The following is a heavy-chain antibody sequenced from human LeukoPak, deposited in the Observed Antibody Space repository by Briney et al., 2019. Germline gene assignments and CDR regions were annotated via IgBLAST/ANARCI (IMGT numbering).Heavy chain of an antibody. V-gene: IGHV3-21*04. CDR3: SKGGGWFYYFDY. CDR2: ISSSSTYI. J-gene: IGHJ4*02. CDR1: GFIFSAYN. Sequence: GGTLRLSCAASGFIFSAYNMNWVRQAPGKGLEWVSTISSSSTYISYADSGKGRFTISRYNSKNTLYLQMKSLKAEDTAEYYCSKGGGWFYYFDYWGQGTLVTVSS. D-gene: IGHD6-19*01.